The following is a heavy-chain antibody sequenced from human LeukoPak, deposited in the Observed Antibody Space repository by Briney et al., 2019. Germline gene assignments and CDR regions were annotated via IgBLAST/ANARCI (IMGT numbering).Heavy chain of an antibody. CDR1: GFTFSSYT. D-gene: IGHD6-19*01. J-gene: IGHJ4*02. V-gene: IGHV3-23*01. CDR2: ISGSGGST. CDR3: AKPLSSGWYLDYFDS. Sequence: SLRLSCAASGFTFSSYTMSWVRQAPGKGLEWVSAISGSGGSTYYADSVKGRFTISRDNSKNTLYLQMNSLRAEDTAVYYCAKPLSSGWYLDYFDSWGQGTLVTVSS.